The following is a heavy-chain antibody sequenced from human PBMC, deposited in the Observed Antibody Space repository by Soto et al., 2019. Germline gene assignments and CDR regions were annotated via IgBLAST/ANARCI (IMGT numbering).Heavy chain of an antibody. V-gene: IGHV1-69*13. CDR1: GDVFISYG. CDR3: ARGHTDSSGSCRCDF. D-gene: IGHD3-22*01. Sequence: AASVKDSCKASGDVFISYGINWVRQPPGQELEWMGGIIPIFGTANNAQKFQGRVTITEDESTSTAYMELSSLRSEDMSVYYCARGHTDSSGSCRCDFWGQGTLVTVSS. CDR2: IIPIFGTA. J-gene: IGHJ4*02.